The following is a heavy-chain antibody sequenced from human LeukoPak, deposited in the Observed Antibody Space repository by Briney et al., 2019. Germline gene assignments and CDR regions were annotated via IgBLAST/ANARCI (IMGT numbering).Heavy chain of an antibody. D-gene: IGHD1-1*01. J-gene: IGHJ3*02. Sequence: GGSLRLSCRVSGVSIHQCSMYWVRQAPGKGLEWVSTLIWDGSISAYADSVQGRFTISRDTANNSLYLQMSNLRPEDTAVYYCAKDRWTEVDAFDIWGQGTMVTVSS. CDR2: LIWDGSIS. CDR3: AKDRWTEVDAFDI. CDR1: GVSIHQCS. V-gene: IGHV3-9*01.